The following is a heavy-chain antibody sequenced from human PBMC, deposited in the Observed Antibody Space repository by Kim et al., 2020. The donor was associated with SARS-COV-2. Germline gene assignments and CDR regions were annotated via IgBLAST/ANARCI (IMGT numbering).Heavy chain of an antibody. V-gene: IGHV4-34*01. CDR1: GGSFSGYY. J-gene: IGHJ6*02. D-gene: IGHD2-15*01. CDR2: INHSGST. Sequence: SETLSLTCAVYGGSFSGYYWSWIRQPPGKGLEWIGEINHSGSTNYNPSLKSRVTISVDTSKNQFSLKLSSVTAADTAVYYCARLPRGIVYYYGMDVWGQGTTVTVSS. CDR3: ARLPRGIVYYYGMDV.